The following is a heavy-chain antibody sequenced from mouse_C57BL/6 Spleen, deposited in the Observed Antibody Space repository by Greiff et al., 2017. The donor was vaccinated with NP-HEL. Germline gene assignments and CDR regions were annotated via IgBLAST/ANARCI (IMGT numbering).Heavy chain of an antibody. CDR2: IDPSDSYT. J-gene: IGHJ4*01. D-gene: IGHD1-1*01. V-gene: IGHV1-69*01. CDR3: ARAGYGSSSRAMDY. CDR1: GYTFTSYW. Sequence: QVQLKQPGAELVMPGASVKLSCKASGYTFTSYWMHWVKQRPGQGLEWIGEIDPSDSYTNYNQKFKGKSTLTVDKSSSTAYMQLSSLTSEDSAVYSGARAGYGSSSRAMDYWGQGTSVTVAS.